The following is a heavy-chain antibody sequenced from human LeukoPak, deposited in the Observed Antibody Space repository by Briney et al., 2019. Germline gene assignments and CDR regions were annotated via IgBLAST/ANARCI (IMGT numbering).Heavy chain of an antibody. V-gene: IGHV1-18*01. CDR1: GYIFTSYG. CDR2: ISAYNGNT. J-gene: IGHJ3*02. Sequence: SVKVPCKACGYIFTSYGNSWVRQASGQALEWMGRISAYNGNTNYAQKLQGRLTMRTETYTNTFYMNLSSQISDHDSVYYCARGRFLSGYLDAFDIWGQGTVVTVSS. D-gene: IGHD3-22*01. CDR3: ARGRFLSGYLDAFDI.